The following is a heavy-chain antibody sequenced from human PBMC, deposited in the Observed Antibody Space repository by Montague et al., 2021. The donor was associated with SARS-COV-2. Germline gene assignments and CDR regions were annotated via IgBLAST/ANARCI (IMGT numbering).Heavy chain of an antibody. D-gene: IGHD6-19*01. Sequence: SLRLSCAASEFTFSNYAMHWVRQAPGKGLEWVAFISYDGSKKYYADSVKGRFTISRDNSKNTLYLQINSLRAEDTAVYYCARESVRAVAGDFDYWGQGTLVTVSS. J-gene: IGHJ4*02. CDR2: ISYDGSKK. CDR1: EFTFSNYA. CDR3: ARESVRAVAGDFDY. V-gene: IGHV3-30-3*01.